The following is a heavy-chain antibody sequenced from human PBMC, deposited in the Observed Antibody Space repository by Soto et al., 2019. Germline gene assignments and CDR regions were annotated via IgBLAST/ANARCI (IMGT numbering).Heavy chain of an antibody. V-gene: IGHV4-59*01. Sequence: PSETLSLTCTVSGGSISSYYWSWIRQPPGKGLEWIGYIYYSGSTNYNPSLKSRVTISVDTSKNQFSLKLSSVTAADTAVYYCARVEYSSGPDRDYYYYGMDVWGQGTTVTVSS. J-gene: IGHJ6*02. CDR3: ARVEYSSGPDRDYYYYGMDV. CDR1: GGSISSYY. D-gene: IGHD6-19*01. CDR2: IYYSGST.